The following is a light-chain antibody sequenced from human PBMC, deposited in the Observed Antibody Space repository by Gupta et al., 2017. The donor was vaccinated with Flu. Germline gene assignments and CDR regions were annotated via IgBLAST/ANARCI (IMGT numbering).Light chain of an antibody. CDR3: SSYRSSTALWV. V-gene: IGLV2-14*04. J-gene: IGLJ1*01. CDR1: SSDVGRYNY. CDR2: DVS. Sequence: SSDVGRYNYVSWYQQHPGKAPKLMIYDVSDRPSGVSNRFSGSKSGNKASLTISGLQAEDEADYFCSSYRSSTALWVFGTGTKVTVL.